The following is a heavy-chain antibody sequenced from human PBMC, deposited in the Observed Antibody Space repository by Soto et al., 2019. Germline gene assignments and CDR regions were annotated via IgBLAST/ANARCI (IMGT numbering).Heavy chain of an antibody. D-gene: IGHD3-22*01. CDR2: ISGSGGST. CDR3: AKGAMIVVVRRYYFDY. Sequence: EVQLLESGGGLVQPGGSLRLSCAASGFTFSSYAMSWVRQAPGKGLEWVSAISGSGGSTYYADSVKGRFTISRDNSKNTLYLQMNSLRAEDTAVYYCAKGAMIVVVRRYYFDYWCQGTLVTVSS. J-gene: IGHJ4*02. CDR1: GFTFSSYA. V-gene: IGHV3-23*01.